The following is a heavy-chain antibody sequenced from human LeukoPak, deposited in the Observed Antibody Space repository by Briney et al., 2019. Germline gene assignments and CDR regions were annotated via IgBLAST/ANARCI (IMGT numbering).Heavy chain of an antibody. J-gene: IGHJ4*02. Sequence: SETLSLTCTVSGGSLSSYYWSWIRQPPGKGLEWIGYIYYSGSTNYNPSLKSRVTISVDTSKNQFSLKLSSVTAADTAVYYCARGGSITQRIDYWGQGTLVTVSS. CDR1: GGSLSSYY. CDR3: ARGGSITQRIDY. D-gene: IGHD1-14*01. V-gene: IGHV4-59*01. CDR2: IYYSGST.